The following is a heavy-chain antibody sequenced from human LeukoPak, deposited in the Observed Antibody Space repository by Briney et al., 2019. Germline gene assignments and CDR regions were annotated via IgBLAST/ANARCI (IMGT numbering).Heavy chain of an antibody. D-gene: IGHD6-13*01. Sequence: PGGSLRLFCAPCVFPFSRFWMRWVRQAPEEGVEWVAKVKEGGSEKCYVDSVKGRFTISRDNAKNTLYLQMNSLRAEDTAVYYCARYGRIVAAGTFDYWGQGTLVTVSS. CDR1: VFPFSRFW. CDR2: VKEGGSEK. V-gene: IGHV3-7*04. J-gene: IGHJ4*02. CDR3: ARYGRIVAAGTFDY.